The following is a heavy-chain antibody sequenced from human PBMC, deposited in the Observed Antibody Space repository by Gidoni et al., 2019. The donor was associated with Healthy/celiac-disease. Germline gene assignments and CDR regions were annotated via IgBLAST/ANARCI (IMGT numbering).Heavy chain of an antibody. CDR2: IYYSGST. Sequence: QVQLQESGPGLVKPSETLSLTCTVSGGSVSSGSYYWSWIRQPPGKGLEWIGYIYYSGSTNYNPSLKSRVTISVDTSKNQFSLKLSSVTAADTAVYYCARVMEARTHLDQLPYYFDYWGQGTLVTVSS. J-gene: IGHJ4*02. D-gene: IGHD2-8*01. V-gene: IGHV4-61*01. CDR3: ARVMEARTHLDQLPYYFDY. CDR1: GGSVSSGSYY.